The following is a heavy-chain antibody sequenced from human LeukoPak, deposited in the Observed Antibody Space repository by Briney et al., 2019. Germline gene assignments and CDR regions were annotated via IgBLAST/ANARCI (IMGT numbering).Heavy chain of an antibody. J-gene: IGHJ4*02. CDR1: GFTFSSYA. V-gene: IGHV3-23*01. Sequence: PGGSLRLSCAASGFTFSSYAMSWVRQAPGKGLEWVSAISGSGGSTYYADSVKGRFTISRDNSKNTLYLQMNSLRAKDTAVYYCAKDLSYDSSGYRSDYWGQGTLVTVSS. D-gene: IGHD3-22*01. CDR2: ISGSGGST. CDR3: AKDLSYDSSGYRSDY.